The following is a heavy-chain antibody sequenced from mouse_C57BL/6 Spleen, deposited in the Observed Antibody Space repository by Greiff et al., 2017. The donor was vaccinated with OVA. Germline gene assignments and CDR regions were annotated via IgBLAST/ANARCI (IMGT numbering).Heavy chain of an antibody. CDR2: IYPGSGST. J-gene: IGHJ2*01. D-gene: IGHD2-12*01. Sequence: QVQLQQSGAELVKPGASVKMSCKASGYTFTSYWITWVKQRPGQGLEWIGDIYPGSGSTNYNEKFKSKATLTVDTSSSTAYMQLSSLTSEDSAVYYYASTICYPNYFDYWGQGPTLTVAS. V-gene: IGHV1-55*01. CDR3: ASTICYPNYFDY. CDR1: GYTFTSYW.